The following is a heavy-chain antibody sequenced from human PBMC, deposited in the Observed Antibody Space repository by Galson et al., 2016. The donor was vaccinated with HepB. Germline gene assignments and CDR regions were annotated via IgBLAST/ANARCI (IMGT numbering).Heavy chain of an antibody. CDR3: AKGAADF. CDR2: IYGADDK. Sequence: PALVKPTQTLTLTCSFSGFSLNSGAVGVGWVRQPPGRALDWLALIYGADDKFYNPVLRYRLSIARGTSSNEVVLTTTNMDPIDTATYYCAKGAADFWGQGILVTVSS. J-gene: IGHJ4*02. V-gene: IGHV2-5*02. D-gene: IGHD3-16*01. CDR1: GFSLNSGAVG.